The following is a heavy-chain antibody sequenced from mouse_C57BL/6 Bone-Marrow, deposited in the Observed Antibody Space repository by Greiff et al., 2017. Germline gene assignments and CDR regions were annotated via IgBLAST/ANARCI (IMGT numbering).Heavy chain of an antibody. Sequence: QVQLQQSGAELARPGASVKLSCKASGYTFTSYGISWVKQRTGQGLEWIGEIYPRSGNTYYNEKFKGKATLTADKSSSTAYMELRSLTSEDSAVYFCAGSRGGLLRPFAYWGRGNLVTVSA. CDR2: IYPRSGNT. CDR1: GYTFTSYG. V-gene: IGHV1-81*01. CDR3: AGSRGGLLRPFAY. D-gene: IGHD1-2*01. J-gene: IGHJ3*01.